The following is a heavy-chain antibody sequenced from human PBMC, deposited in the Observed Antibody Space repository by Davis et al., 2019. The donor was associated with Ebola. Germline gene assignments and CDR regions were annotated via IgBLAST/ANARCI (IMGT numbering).Heavy chain of an antibody. CDR3: ARSNYGGHFDY. D-gene: IGHD4-23*01. J-gene: IGHJ4*02. Sequence: PSETLSLTCAVYGGSFSGYYWSWIRQPPGKGLEWIGYIYYSGSTNYNPSLKSRVTISVDTSKNQFSLKLSSVTAADTAVYYCARSNYGGHFDYWGQGTLVTVSS. CDR2: IYYSGST. CDR1: GGSFSGYY. V-gene: IGHV4-59*01.